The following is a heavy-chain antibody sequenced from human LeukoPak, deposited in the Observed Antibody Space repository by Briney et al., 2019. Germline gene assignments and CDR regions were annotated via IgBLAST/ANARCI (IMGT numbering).Heavy chain of an antibody. J-gene: IGHJ3*02. Sequence: GGSLRLSCAASGFTFSSYAMSWVRQAPGKGLEWVSAISDSSGATFYADSVKGRFTISRDNSKNTLYLQMSSPRAEDTAVYSCAKARRTVDAFDIWGQGTRVIVSS. D-gene: IGHD1-1*01. CDR3: AKARRTVDAFDI. CDR1: GFTFSSYA. CDR2: ISDSSGAT. V-gene: IGHV3-23*01.